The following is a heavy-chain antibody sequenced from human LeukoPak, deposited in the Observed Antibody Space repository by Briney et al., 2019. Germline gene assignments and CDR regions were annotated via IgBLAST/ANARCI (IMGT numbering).Heavy chain of an antibody. J-gene: IGHJ4*02. CDR1: GFTFSSYW. Sequence: GGSLRLSCAASGFTFSSYWMHWVRQAPGKGLVWVSRINNVGSSTTYADSVKGRFTISRDNAKNTLYLQMNSLSAEDTAVYYCASIAAAGVLFDYWGQGTLVTVSS. CDR3: ASIAAAGVLFDY. D-gene: IGHD6-13*01. CDR2: INNVGSST. V-gene: IGHV3-74*01.